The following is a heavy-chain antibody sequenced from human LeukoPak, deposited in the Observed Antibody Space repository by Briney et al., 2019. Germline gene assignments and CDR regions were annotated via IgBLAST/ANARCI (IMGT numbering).Heavy chain of an antibody. CDR1: GFTFNAYA. V-gene: IGHV3-43*02. J-gene: IGHJ4*02. CDR2: VKGDGVTT. Sequence: PGGSLRLSCAASGFTFNAYAIHWVRQAPGKGLEWVSLVKGDGVTTDYANSVKGRFTVSRENSKNSLYLQMGNLRTEDTALYYCVRDTGSGWDFDYWGQGTLVTVSS. CDR3: VRDTGSGWDFDY. D-gene: IGHD6-19*01.